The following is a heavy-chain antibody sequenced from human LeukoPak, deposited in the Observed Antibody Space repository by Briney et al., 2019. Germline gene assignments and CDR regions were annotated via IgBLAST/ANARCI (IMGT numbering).Heavy chain of an antibody. D-gene: IGHD4-4*01. CDR3: AKDPATLTYYFDS. J-gene: IGHJ4*02. V-gene: IGHV3-30*02. CDR2: IWYDGSNK. Sequence: PGGSLRLSCAASGFTFSSYGMHWVRQAPGKGLEWVAVIWYDGSNKYYADSVKGRFTISRDNSKNTLYLQMNSLRGEDTAVYHCAKDPATLTYYFDSWGQGTLVTVSS. CDR1: GFTFSSYG.